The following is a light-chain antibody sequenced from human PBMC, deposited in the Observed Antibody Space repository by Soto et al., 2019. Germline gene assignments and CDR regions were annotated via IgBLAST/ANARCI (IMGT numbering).Light chain of an antibody. J-gene: IGKJ2*01. CDR2: DAS. CDR3: QQYDNVLPT. Sequence: DIPMTQSPSSLSASVGDRVTITCQASQDISNYLNWYQQKLGKAPKLLIYDASNLKTGVPSRFSGSGSGTDFTFTINSLQPEDIATYYCQQYDNVLPTFGQGTKLEIK. V-gene: IGKV1-33*01. CDR1: QDISNY.